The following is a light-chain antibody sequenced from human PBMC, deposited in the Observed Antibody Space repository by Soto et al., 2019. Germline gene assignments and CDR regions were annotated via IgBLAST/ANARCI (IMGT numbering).Light chain of an antibody. CDR2: DVS. J-gene: IGLJ2*01. CDR3: CSYAGSFVV. V-gene: IGLV2-11*01. CDR1: SSDVGGYNY. Sequence: QSALTQPRSVSGSPGQSVTISCTGTSSDVGGYNYVSWYQQHPGKAPKLMIYDVSKRPSGVPDRFSGSKSGNTASLTISGLQAEDEADYYCCSYAGSFVVFDGGTQLTVL.